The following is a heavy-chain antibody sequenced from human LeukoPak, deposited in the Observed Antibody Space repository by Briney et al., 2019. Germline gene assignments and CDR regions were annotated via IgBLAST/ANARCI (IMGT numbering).Heavy chain of an antibody. CDR3: ARGPPTVIYYFDY. Sequence: GGSLRLSCAASGFTFSSYGMHWVRQAPGKGLEGVAVIWYDGSNKYYADSVKGRFTIFRDNSKNTLYLQMNSLRAEDTAAYYCARGPPTVIYYFDYWGQGTLVTVSS. CDR1: GFTFSSYG. CDR2: IWYDGSNK. J-gene: IGHJ4*02. D-gene: IGHD4-17*01. V-gene: IGHV3-33*01.